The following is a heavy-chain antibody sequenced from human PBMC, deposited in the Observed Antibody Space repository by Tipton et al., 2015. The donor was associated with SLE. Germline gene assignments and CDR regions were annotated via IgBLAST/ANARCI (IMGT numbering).Heavy chain of an antibody. V-gene: IGHV4-59*12. Sequence: TLSLTCTVSGGSITSYYWSWIRQPPGKGLEWIGYMYYSGSTNYNPSLKSRVTISVDTSNHQFSLNLSSVTAADTAVYYCARAPMGRDYRRGSFEIWGQGIMVTVSS. D-gene: IGHD4-11*01. CDR2: MYYSGST. J-gene: IGHJ3*02. CDR1: GGSITSYY. CDR3: ARAPMGRDYRRGSFEI.